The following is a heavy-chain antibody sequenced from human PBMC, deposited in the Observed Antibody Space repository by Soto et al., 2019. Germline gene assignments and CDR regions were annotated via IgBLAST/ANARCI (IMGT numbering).Heavy chain of an antibody. CDR2: IIPIFGTA. D-gene: IGHD2-21*02. CDR3: ASVVVTGHYSYAMDV. J-gene: IGHJ6*02. V-gene: IGHV1-69*13. Sequence: GASVKVSCKASGGTFSSYAISWVRQAPGQGLEWMGGIIPIFGTANYAQKFQGRVTITADESTSTAYMELSSLRSEDTAVYYCASVVVTGHYSYAMDVSGPGTTVTVSS. CDR1: GGTFSSYA.